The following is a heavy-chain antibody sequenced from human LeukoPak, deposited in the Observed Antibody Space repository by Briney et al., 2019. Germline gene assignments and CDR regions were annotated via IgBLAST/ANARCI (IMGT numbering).Heavy chain of an antibody. D-gene: IGHD3-22*01. J-gene: IGHJ4*02. CDR2: IYSGGNT. Sequence: PGGSLRLSCAASGFSVSNYYMSWVRQAPGKGLEWVSVIYSGGNTYYTDSVKGRFTISRDNPKNTVFLQMGSLRGEDTAVYYCARCYYDGSGFYYYFDYWGQGTLATVSS. V-gene: IGHV3-53*01. CDR1: GFSVSNYY. CDR3: ARCYYDGSGFYYYFDY.